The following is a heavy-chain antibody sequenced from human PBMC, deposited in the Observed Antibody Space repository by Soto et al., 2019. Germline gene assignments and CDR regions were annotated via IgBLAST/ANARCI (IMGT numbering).Heavy chain of an antibody. J-gene: IGHJ4*02. CDR3: ARDQAQQLGGFDY. V-gene: IGHV3-30-3*01. D-gene: IGHD6-13*01. Sequence: PGGSLRLSCAASGFTFSSYAMHWVRQAPGKGLEWVAVISYDGSNKYYADSVKGRFTISRDNSKNTLYLQMNSLRAEDTAVYYCARDQAQQLGGFDYWGQGTLVTVSS. CDR2: ISYDGSNK. CDR1: GFTFSSYA.